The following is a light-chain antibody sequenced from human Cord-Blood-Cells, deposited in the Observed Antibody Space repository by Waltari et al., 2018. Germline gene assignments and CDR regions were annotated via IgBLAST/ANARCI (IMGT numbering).Light chain of an antibody. Sequence: DIQMTQSPSSLSASVGDRVTITCRASQSISSYLNWYQQKPGKAPKLLIYAASSWQSGVPSRFSDSGSVTDFTLTISSLLPEDFATYCCQQRYSTLWTFGKGTKVESK. J-gene: IGKJ1*01. CDR3: QQRYSTLWT. V-gene: IGKV1-39*01. CDR2: AAS. CDR1: QSISSY.